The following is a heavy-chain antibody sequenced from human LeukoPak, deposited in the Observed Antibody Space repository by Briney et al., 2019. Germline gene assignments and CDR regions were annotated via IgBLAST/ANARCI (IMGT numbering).Heavy chain of an antibody. V-gene: IGHV4-59*12. CDR3: ARSLQLWNSNSFDH. Sequence: SETLSLMCTVSGGSISSYYWSWVRQPPGKGLEWIGYIYYSGSNNYNPSLKSRVTISVHTSKHQFSLKLSSVPAAHTALYHCARSLQLWNSNSFDHWGQGTLVTVSS. D-gene: IGHD5-18*01. CDR2: IYYSGSN. CDR1: GGSISSYY. J-gene: IGHJ4*02.